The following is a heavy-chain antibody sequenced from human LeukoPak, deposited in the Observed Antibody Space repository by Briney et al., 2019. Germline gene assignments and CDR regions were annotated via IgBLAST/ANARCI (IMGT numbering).Heavy chain of an antibody. D-gene: IGHD6-6*01. J-gene: IGHJ6*03. CDR1: GFTFSSYS. V-gene: IGHV3-48*04. CDR2: ISSSSSTI. CDR3: ARSEDSSSRIPYYYYYYMDV. Sequence: GGSLRLSCAASGFTFSSYSMNWVRQAPGKGLEWVSYISSSSSTIYYADSVKGRFTISRDNAKNSLYLQMNSLRAEDTAVYYCARSEDSSSRIPYYYYYYMDVWGKGTTVTVSS.